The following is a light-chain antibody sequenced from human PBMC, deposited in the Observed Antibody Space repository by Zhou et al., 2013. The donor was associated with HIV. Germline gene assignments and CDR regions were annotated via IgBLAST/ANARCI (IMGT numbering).Light chain of an antibody. CDR1: QSVSNNY. CDR3: QQYGSSPET. V-gene: IGKV3-20*01. CDR2: GAS. Sequence: EIVLTQSPGTLSLSPGERATLSCRASQSVSNNYVAWYQQSPGQAPRLLIHGASSRATGTPDRFSGSGSGTDFTLTISRLEPEDFAVYFCQQYGSSPETFGQGTKVEIK. J-gene: IGKJ1*01.